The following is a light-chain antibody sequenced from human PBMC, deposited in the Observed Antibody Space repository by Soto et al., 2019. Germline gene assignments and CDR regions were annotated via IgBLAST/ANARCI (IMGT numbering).Light chain of an antibody. V-gene: IGKV3-11*01. CDR3: QQRTTWPRLWT. CDR2: DAY. Sequence: ESVLTQSPATLSLSPGERATLSCRASQSVGSSLAWYQQKPGQAPRLLIYDAYNRATGIPARFSGSGSGTDFTLNISSLEPEDFAVYYCQQRTTWPRLWTFGGGTKVEIK. CDR1: QSVGSS. J-gene: IGKJ4*01.